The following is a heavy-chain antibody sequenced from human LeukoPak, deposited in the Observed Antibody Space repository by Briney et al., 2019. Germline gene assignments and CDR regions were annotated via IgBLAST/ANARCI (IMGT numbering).Heavy chain of an antibody. CDR1: GYTFTGYY. J-gene: IGHJ4*02. CDR3: ARMAPSPMYYYDSSGYFDY. Sequence: ASVKVSCKASGYTFTGYYMHWVRQAPGQGLEWMGWINPNSGGTNYAQKFQGRVTMTRDTSISTAYMELSRLRSDDTAVYYCARMAPSPMYYYDSSGYFDYWGQGTLVTVSS. V-gene: IGHV1-2*02. D-gene: IGHD3-22*01. CDR2: INPNSGGT.